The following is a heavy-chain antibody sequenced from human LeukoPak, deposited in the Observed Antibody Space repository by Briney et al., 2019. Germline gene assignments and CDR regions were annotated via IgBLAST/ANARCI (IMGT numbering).Heavy chain of an antibody. CDR1: GFTFSSYW. Sequence: GGSLRLSCAASGFTFSSYWMSWVRQAPGKGLEWVANIKQDGSEKYYVDSVKGRFTISRDNAKNSLYLQMNSLRAEDTAVYYCARPPYSSGWYYFGYWGQGTLVTVSS. J-gene: IGHJ4*02. V-gene: IGHV3-7*01. CDR3: ARPPYSSGWYYFGY. CDR2: IKQDGSEK. D-gene: IGHD6-19*01.